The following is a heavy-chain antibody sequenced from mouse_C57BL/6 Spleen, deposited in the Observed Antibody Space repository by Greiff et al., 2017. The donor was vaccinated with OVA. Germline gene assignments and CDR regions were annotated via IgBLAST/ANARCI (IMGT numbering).Heavy chain of an antibody. CDR2: IYPGDGDT. CDR3: ARGGSNYGGRDFCDY. CDR1: GYAFSSYW. Sequence: QVQLQQSGAELVKPGASVKISCKASGYAFSSYWMNWVKQRPGKGLEWIGQIYPGDGDTNYNGKFKGKATLTADKSSSTAYMQLSSLTSEDSAVYFCARGGSNYGGRDFCDYWGQGTTLTVSS. J-gene: IGHJ2*01. V-gene: IGHV1-80*01. D-gene: IGHD2-5*01.